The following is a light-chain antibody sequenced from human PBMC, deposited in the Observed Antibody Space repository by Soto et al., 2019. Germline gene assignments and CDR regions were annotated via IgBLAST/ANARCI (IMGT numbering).Light chain of an antibody. CDR1: QSVSSRY. CDR3: QHYGISRT. V-gene: IGKV3-20*01. Sequence: EIVLTQSPGTLSLSPGERATLSCRASQSVSSRYLAWYQQTPGQAPRLLIYDASSSATGIPDRFSGSGSGTDFTLTISRLESEDFAVYFCQHYGISRTFGQGTKVEIK. J-gene: IGKJ1*01. CDR2: DAS.